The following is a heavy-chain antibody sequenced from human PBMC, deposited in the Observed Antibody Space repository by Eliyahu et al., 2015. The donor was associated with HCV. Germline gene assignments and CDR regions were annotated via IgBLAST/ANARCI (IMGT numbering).Heavy chain of an antibody. D-gene: IGHD2-8*01. CDR1: GXPLSELS. CDR3: AAGYCSTGVCYAFHY. CDR2: YDPEDGET. V-gene: IGHV1-24*01. J-gene: IGHJ4*02. Sequence: VQLVQSGAEVKKPGASVKVSCKVSGXPLSELSMHWVRQGPGKGLEWMGGYDPEDGETVYAQVFEGRVTITEDRSTDTVYMELSSLRSEDTAIYYCAAGYCSTGVCYAFHYWGQGNLVTVSS.